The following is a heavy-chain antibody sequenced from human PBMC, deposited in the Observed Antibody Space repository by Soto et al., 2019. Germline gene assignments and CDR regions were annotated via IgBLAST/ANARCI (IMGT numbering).Heavy chain of an antibody. CDR2: INPNSGGT. V-gene: IGHV1-2*04. Sequence: ASVKVSCKASGYTFTGYYMHWVRQAPGQGLEWMGWINPNSGGTNYAQKFQGWVTMTRDTSISTAYMELSRLRSDDTAVYYCARAGRAPAASSPSAPYYYYYMDVWGKGTTVTVSS. CDR1: GYTFTGYY. CDR3: ARAGRAPAASSPSAPYYYYYMDV. J-gene: IGHJ6*03. D-gene: IGHD2-2*01.